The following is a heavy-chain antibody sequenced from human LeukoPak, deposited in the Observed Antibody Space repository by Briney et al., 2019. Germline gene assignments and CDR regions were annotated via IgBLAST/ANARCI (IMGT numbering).Heavy chain of an antibody. CDR3: ARDPTQWLPLPNWFDP. V-gene: IGHV1-18*01. D-gene: IGHD6-19*01. CDR2: ISAYNGNT. CDR1: GYTFTSYG. Sequence: ASVKVSCKASGYTFTSYGISWVRQAPGQGLEWMGWISAYNGNTNYAQKLQGRVTMTTDTSTSTAYMELRSLRSDDTAVYYCARDPTQWLPLPNWFDPWGQGTLVTVSS. J-gene: IGHJ5*02.